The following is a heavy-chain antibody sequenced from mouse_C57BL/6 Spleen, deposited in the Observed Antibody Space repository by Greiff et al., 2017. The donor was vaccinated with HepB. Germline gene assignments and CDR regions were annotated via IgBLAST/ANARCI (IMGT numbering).Heavy chain of an antibody. Sequence: EVQRVESGGGLVQPKGSLKLSCAASGFSFNTYAMNWVRQAPGKGLEWVARIRSKSNNYATYYADSVKDRFTISRDDSESMLYLQMNNLKTEDTAMYYCVRADYDYDGAWFAYWGQGTLVTVSA. CDR1: GFSFNTYA. CDR2: IRSKSNNYAT. J-gene: IGHJ3*01. V-gene: IGHV10-1*01. CDR3: VRADYDYDGAWFAY. D-gene: IGHD2-4*01.